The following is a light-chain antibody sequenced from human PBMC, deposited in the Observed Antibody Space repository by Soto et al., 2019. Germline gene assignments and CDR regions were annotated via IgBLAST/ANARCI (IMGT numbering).Light chain of an antibody. Sequence: DIQMTQSPSTLSASIGDRVTITCRASQSINNWLAWHQQKPGKAPKVLIYKASSLESGVPSRFSGSESGTEFTIAINSLQPDDFATYYCQQYDTYPFTFGPGTKVDIK. J-gene: IGKJ3*01. CDR3: QQYDTYPFT. CDR2: KAS. CDR1: QSINNW. V-gene: IGKV1-5*03.